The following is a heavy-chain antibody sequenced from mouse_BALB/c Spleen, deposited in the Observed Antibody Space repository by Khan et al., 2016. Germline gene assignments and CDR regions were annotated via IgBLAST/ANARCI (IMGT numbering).Heavy chain of an antibody. Sequence: QVQLQQPGAELARPGASVKLSCKASGYTFTSYWMQWVKQRPGQGLEWIGAIYPGDGDTRYTQKFKGKATLTADKSSSTAYMQLSSLASEDSADYYCASYYGSSYDYFDYWGQGTTRTVSS. V-gene: IGHV1-87*01. D-gene: IGHD1-1*01. CDR3: ASYYGSSYDYFDY. J-gene: IGHJ2*01. CDR2: IYPGDGDT. CDR1: GYTFTSYW.